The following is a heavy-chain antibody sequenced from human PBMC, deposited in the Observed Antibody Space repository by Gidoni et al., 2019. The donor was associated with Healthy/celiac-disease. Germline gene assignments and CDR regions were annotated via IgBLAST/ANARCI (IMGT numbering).Heavy chain of an antibody. V-gene: IGHV3-21*01. CDR1: GFTFSSYS. D-gene: IGHD3-22*01. CDR3: AGPLYYYDSSGYYSLRPY. J-gene: IGHJ4*02. Sequence: EVQLVESGGGLVKPGGSLRLYCAASGFTFSSYSMNWVRQAPGKGLEWVSSISSSSSYIYYADSVKGRFTISRDNAKNSLYLQMNSLRAEDTAVYYCAGPLYYYDSSGYYSLRPYWGQGTLVTVSS. CDR2: ISSSSSYI.